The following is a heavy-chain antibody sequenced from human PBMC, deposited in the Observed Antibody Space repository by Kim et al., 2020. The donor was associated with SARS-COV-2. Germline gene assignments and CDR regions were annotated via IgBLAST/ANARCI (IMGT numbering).Heavy chain of an antibody. CDR3: ARCGYQLLYGAFDI. D-gene: IGHD2-2*02. V-gene: IGHV3-21*01. Sequence: GGSLRLSCAASGFTFSSYSMNWVRQAPGKGLEWVSSISSSSSYIYYADSVKGRFTISRDNAKNSLYLQMNSLRAEDTAVYYCARCGYQLLYGAFDIWGQGTMVTVSS. CDR1: GFTFSSYS. CDR2: ISSSSSYI. J-gene: IGHJ3*02.